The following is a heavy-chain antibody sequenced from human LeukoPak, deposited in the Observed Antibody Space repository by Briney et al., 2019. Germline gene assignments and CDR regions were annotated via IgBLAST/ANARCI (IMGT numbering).Heavy chain of an antibody. CDR1: GFTFTSSA. CDR2: IVVGSGNT. D-gene: IGHD4-17*01. V-gene: IGHV1-58*02. CDR3: AAADYGDYVIAD. Sequence: GAPVKVSCKASGFTFTSSAMQWVRQARGQRLEWIGWIVVGSGNTNYAQKFQERVTITRDMSTSTAYMELSSLRSEDTAVYYCAAADYGDYVIADWGQGTLVTVSS. J-gene: IGHJ4*02.